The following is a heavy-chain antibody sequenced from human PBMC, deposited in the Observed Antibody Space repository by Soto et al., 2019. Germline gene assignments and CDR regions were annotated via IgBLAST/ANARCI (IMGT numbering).Heavy chain of an antibody. Sequence: PSETLSLTCTVSGGSISGYYLSWVRQPPGKGLEWIGYIYYSGSTNYNPALLSRVTISVDTSKSQFSLKLSSVIAADTAVYYCAKRGIESSPPSFDYGGLGTWVTVSS. CDR3: AKRGIESSPPSFDY. V-gene: IGHV4-59*01. D-gene: IGHD3-16*01. CDR1: GGSISGYY. CDR2: IYYSGST. J-gene: IGHJ4*02.